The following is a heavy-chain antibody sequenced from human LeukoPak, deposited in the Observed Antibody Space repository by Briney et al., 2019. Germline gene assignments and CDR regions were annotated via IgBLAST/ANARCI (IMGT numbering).Heavy chain of an antibody. D-gene: IGHD3-22*01. CDR2: IVVGSGNT. J-gene: IGHJ3*01. V-gene: IGHV1-58*01. Sequence: SVKVSCKASGFTFTSSAVQWVRQARGQRLEWIGWIVVGSGNTNYAQKFQERVTITRDMSTSLVYMELSSLRSEDTAVYYCAAEAAYYYDSRDAFDVWGQGTMVTASS. CDR3: AAEAAYYYDSRDAFDV. CDR1: GFTFTSSA.